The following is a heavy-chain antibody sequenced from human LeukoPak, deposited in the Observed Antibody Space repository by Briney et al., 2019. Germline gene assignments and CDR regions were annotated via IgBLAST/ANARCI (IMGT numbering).Heavy chain of an antibody. CDR3: AKEGTVTPIDY. Sequence: GESLKISCAASGFIFSSYGMYWVRQAPGKGLEWVAFIRYDGSNKYYADSVKGRFTISRDNSKNTLYVQMSSLRVEDTAVYYCAKEGTVTPIDYWGRGTPVTVSS. CDR1: GFIFSSYG. D-gene: IGHD4-17*01. V-gene: IGHV3-30*02. J-gene: IGHJ4*02. CDR2: IRYDGSNK.